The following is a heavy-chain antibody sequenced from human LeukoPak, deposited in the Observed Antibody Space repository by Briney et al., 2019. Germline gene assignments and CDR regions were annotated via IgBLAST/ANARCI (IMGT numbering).Heavy chain of an antibody. V-gene: IGHV3-48*04. CDR3: ARASSERIYSSGWYCFDY. J-gene: IGHJ4*02. Sequence: GGSLRLSCAASGFTFSSHDMNWVRQAPGKGLEWVSFISSRSSTIYYADSVKGRFTISRDNAKNSLYLQMNSLRAEDTAVYYCARASSERIYSSGWYCFDYWGQGTLVTVSS. D-gene: IGHD6-19*01. CDR2: ISSRSSTI. CDR1: GFTFSSHD.